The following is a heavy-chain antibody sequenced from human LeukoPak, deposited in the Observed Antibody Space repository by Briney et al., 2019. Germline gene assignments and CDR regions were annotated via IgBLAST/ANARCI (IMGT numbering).Heavy chain of an antibody. J-gene: IGHJ3*02. CDR2: IYYSGST. D-gene: IGHD4-23*01. V-gene: IGHV4-59*08. CDR3: ARLRASHRWAFDI. CDR1: GGSISSYY. Sequence: KSSETLSLTCTVSGGSISSYYWSWIRQPPGKGLEWIGYIYYSGSTNYNPSLKSRVTISVDTSKNQFSLKLSSVTAADTAVYYCARLRASHRWAFDIWGQGTMVTVSS.